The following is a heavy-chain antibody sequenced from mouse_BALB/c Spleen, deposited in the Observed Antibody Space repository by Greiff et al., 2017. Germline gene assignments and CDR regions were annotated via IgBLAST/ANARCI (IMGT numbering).Heavy chain of an antibody. CDR1: GFTFSSYA. D-gene: IGHD2-4*01. V-gene: IGHV5-6-5*01. CDR3: ARGYRMITFAY. Sequence: EVKVVESGGGLVKPGGSLKLSCAASGFTFSSYAMSWVRQTPEKRLEWVASISSGGSTYYPDSVKGRFTISRDNARNILYLQMSSLRSEDTAMYYCARGYRMITFAYWGQGTLVTVSA. J-gene: IGHJ3*01. CDR2: ISSGGST.